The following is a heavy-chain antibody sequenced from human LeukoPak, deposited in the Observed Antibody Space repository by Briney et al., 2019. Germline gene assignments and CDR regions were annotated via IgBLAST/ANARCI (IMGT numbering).Heavy chain of an antibody. CDR1: GFTLSSYW. V-gene: IGHV3-74*01. Sequence: GGSLRLSCRASGFTLSSYWMEWVRQAPGKGLVWVSLTNGDGSSTGYADSVKGRFTTSRDDAKNTLYLQMNSLRAEDTAVYYCARGGVPAGFDVWGQGTMVTVSS. CDR2: TNGDGSST. CDR3: ARGGVPAGFDV. D-gene: IGHD2-15*01. J-gene: IGHJ3*01.